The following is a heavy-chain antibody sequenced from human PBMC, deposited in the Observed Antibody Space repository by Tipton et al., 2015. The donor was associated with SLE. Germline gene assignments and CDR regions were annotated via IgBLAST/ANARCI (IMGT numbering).Heavy chain of an antibody. CDR3: AKDLDYYDSSGPDAFDI. D-gene: IGHD3-22*01. J-gene: IGHJ3*02. V-gene: IGHV3-23*01. CDR1: GFTFSSYA. CDR2: ISGSGGST. Sequence: SLRLSCAASGFTFSSYAMSWVRQAPGKGLEWVSAISGSGGSTYYADSVKGRFTISRDNSKNTLYLQMNSLRAEDTAVDYCAKDLDYYDSSGPDAFDIWGQGTMVTVSS.